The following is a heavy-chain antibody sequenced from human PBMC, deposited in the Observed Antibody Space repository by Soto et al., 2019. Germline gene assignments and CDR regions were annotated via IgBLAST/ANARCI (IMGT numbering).Heavy chain of an antibody. J-gene: IGHJ4*02. CDR1: GDSISSPHYY. CDR3: AREPKQNYDSSPWNGGFDA. V-gene: IGHV4-30-4*01. CDR2: LYYTGNN. D-gene: IGHD3-22*01. Sequence: QVHLQESGPGLVKPSQTLSLSCTVSGDSISSPHYYWTWIRQPPGKGLEWVGYLYYTGNNFYNPALKSPVAISVAPSTNQFSRKLAPVTDADTAVDICAREPKQNYDSSPWNGGFDAWGPGTLVTVSS.